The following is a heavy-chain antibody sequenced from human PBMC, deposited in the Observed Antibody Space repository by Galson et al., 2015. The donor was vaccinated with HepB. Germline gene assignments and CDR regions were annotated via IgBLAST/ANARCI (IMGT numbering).Heavy chain of an antibody. Sequence: SLRLSCAASGFTFSSYAMSWVRQAPGKGLEWVSAISGSGGSTYYADSVKGRFTISRDNSKNTLYLQMNSLRAEDTAVYYCARGQAWIQEGHYFDYWGQGTLVTVSS. J-gene: IGHJ4*02. CDR2: ISGSGGST. CDR1: GFTFSSYA. CDR3: ARGQAWIQEGHYFDY. V-gene: IGHV3-23*01. D-gene: IGHD5-18*01.